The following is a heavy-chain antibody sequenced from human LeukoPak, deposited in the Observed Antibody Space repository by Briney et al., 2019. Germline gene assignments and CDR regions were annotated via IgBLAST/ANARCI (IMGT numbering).Heavy chain of an antibody. CDR1: GFTFSSYG. Sequence: PGGSLRLSCAASGFTFSSYGMHWVRQALGKWLEWVAVIWYDGSNKYYADSVKGRFTISRDNSKNTLYLQMNSLRAEDTAVYYCAKDYNDIAGRFDYWGQGTLVTVSS. CDR3: AKDYNDIAGRFDY. V-gene: IGHV3-33*06. CDR2: IWYDGSNK. D-gene: IGHD3-22*01. J-gene: IGHJ4*02.